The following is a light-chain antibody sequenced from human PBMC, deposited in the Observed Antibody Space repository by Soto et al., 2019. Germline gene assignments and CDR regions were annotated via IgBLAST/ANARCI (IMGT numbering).Light chain of an antibody. J-gene: IGLJ1*01. Sequence: QSVLTQPASVSGSPGQSITISCTGTSSDVGNYIFVSWYRQHPGKAPKLMIYDINNRPSGVSNRFSGSKSGNPASLTISGLQAEDEADYYCVSYTTSAPYVFGTGTKVTVL. V-gene: IGLV2-14*01. CDR3: VSYTTSAPYV. CDR1: SSDVGNYIF. CDR2: DIN.